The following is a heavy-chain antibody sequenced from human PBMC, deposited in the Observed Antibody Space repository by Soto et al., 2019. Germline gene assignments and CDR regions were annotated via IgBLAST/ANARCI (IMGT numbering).Heavy chain of an antibody. D-gene: IGHD1-26*01. V-gene: IGHV3-23*01. Sequence: GGSLRLSCAASGFTFSSYAMSWVRQAPGKGLEWVSGISGSGGNTYYADSVKGRFTISRDNSKNTLYLQMNSLRGEDTALYYCAKGRSGGSYGYFDYWGQGTLVTVYS. J-gene: IGHJ4*02. CDR1: GFTFSSYA. CDR3: AKGRSGGSYGYFDY. CDR2: ISGSGGNT.